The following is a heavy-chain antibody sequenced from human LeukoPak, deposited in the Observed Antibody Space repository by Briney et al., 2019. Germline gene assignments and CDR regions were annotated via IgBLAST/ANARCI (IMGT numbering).Heavy chain of an antibody. CDR2: ISSDESNK. D-gene: IGHD4-17*01. Sequence: GGSVRLSCAASGFTFSSYAMHWVRQAPGKGLEWVALISSDESNKKYANSVKGRFTISRDNSKNTLYLQMNSLRAEDTAVHYCAREDYGGAFDIWGQGTMVTVSS. CDR3: AREDYGGAFDI. CDR1: GFTFSSYA. J-gene: IGHJ3*02. V-gene: IGHV3-30-3*01.